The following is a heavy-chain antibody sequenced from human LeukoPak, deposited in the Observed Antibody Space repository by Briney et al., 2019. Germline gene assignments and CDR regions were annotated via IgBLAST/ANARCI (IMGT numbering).Heavy chain of an antibody. CDR1: GLTFSSYA. J-gene: IGHJ4*02. CDR3: AKDVGSGSFFDC. Sequence: GGSLRLSCAASGLTFSSYAMSWVRQAPGKGLEWVSAISGSGGSTYSADSVKGRFTISRDNSKNTLYLQMNSLRAEDTAVYYCAKDVGSGSFFDCWGQGTLVTVSS. V-gene: IGHV3-23*01. CDR2: ISGSGGST. D-gene: IGHD3-10*01.